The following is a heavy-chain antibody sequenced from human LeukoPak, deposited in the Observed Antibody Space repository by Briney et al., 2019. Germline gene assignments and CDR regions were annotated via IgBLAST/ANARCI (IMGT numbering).Heavy chain of an antibody. CDR2: ISSSGSTI. V-gene: IGHV3-11*04. CDR1: GFTFSDYY. D-gene: IGHD5-18*01. CDR3: ARVSRDSYGYKWFDP. J-gene: IGHJ5*02. Sequence: PGGSLRLSCAASGFTFSDYYMSWIRQAPGKGLEWVSYISSSGSTIYYADSVKGRFTISRDNAKNSLYLQMNSLRAEDTAVYYCARVSRDSYGYKWFDPWGQGTLVTVSS.